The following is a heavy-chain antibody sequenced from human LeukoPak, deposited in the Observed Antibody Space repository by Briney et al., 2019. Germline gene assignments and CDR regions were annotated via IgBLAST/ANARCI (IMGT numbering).Heavy chain of an antibody. CDR1: GGSFSSYY. CDR2: INHSGST. CDR3: ARVTMVRGVDHGMDV. Sequence: SETLSLTCAVYGGSFSSYYWSWIRQPPGKGLEWIGEINHSGSTNYNPSLKSRVTISVDTSKNQFSLKLSSVTAADTAVYYCARVTMVRGVDHGMDVWGQGTTVTVSS. D-gene: IGHD3-10*01. J-gene: IGHJ6*02. V-gene: IGHV4-34*01.